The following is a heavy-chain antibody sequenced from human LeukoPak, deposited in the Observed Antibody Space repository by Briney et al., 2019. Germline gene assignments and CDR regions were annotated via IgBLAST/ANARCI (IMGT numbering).Heavy chain of an antibody. V-gene: IGHV3-48*03. Sequence: GGSLSLSCAASGFTFSSYETNWVRQAPGKGLEWVSYISGSGSTIYYADSVKGRFTISRDNAKNSLYLQMNSLRAEDTAVYYCAELGITMIGGVWGKGTTVTISS. CDR2: ISGSGSTI. CDR3: AELGITMIGGV. J-gene: IGHJ6*04. CDR1: GFTFSSYE. D-gene: IGHD3-10*02.